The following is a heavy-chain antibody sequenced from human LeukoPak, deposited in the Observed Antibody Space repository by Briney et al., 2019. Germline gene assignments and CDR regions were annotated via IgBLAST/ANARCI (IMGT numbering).Heavy chain of an antibody. Sequence: TSETLSLTCTVSGGSISSSSYYWGWIRQPPGKGLEWIGSIYYSGSTYYNPSLKSRVTISVDTSKNQFSLKLSSVTAADTAVYYCARAISPVAFDIWGQGTMVTVSS. D-gene: IGHD2-2*02. J-gene: IGHJ3*02. V-gene: IGHV4-39*07. CDR3: ARAISPVAFDI. CDR1: GGSISSSSYY. CDR2: IYYSGST.